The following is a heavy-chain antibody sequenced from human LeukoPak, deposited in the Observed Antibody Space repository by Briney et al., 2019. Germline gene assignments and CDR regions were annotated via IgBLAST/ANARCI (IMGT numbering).Heavy chain of an antibody. CDR3: ARGYSGYEFGY. CDR2: IKEDGSEE. Sequence: GGSLRLSCAASGFTFSTSWMNWVRQAPGKGLEWVANIKEDGSEEYYVDSVQGRFTISRDNARKSLYLQMNSLRVEDTAVYYCARGYSGYEFGYWGQGTLVTVSS. V-gene: IGHV3-7*04. CDR1: GFTFSTSW. D-gene: IGHD5-12*01. J-gene: IGHJ4*02.